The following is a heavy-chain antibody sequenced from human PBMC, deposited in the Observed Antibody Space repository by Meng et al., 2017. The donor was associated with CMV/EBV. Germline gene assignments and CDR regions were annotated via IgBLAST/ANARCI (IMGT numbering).Heavy chain of an antibody. CDR3: ARGGRNDFWNGYYTRGNYFDY. Sequence: YTISWVRQAPGQELEWMGRIIPILGIANYAQKFQDRVTITADKSTSTAYMELSSLRSEDTAVYYCARGGRNDFWNGYYTRGNYFDYWGQGTLVTVSS. V-gene: IGHV1-69*02. J-gene: IGHJ4*02. CDR1: YT. CDR2: IIPILGIA. D-gene: IGHD3-3*01.